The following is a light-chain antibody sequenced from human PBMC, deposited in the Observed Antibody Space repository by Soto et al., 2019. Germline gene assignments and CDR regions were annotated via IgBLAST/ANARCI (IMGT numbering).Light chain of an antibody. Sequence: EIVLTQSPATLPLSPGERVALSCRASQSVGSHLAWYQHKPSQAPRLLIYDASSRATGIPARFSGSGSGTDFTLTISCLESEDFAVYYCQHRTNWPPVTFGQGTLLDVK. V-gene: IGKV3-11*01. CDR3: QHRTNWPPVT. CDR2: DAS. CDR1: QSVGSH. J-gene: IGKJ5*01.